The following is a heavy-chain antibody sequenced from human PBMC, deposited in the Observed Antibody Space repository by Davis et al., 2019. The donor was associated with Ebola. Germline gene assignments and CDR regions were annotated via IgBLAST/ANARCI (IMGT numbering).Heavy chain of an antibody. CDR1: GYSFTSYW. CDR3: ASGRRWPEQSGYYGMDV. J-gene: IGHJ6*02. Sequence: GESLKISCKGSGYSFTSYWIGWVRQMPGKGLEWMGIIYPGDSDTRYSPSFQGQVTISADKSISTAYLQWSSLKASDTAMYYCASGRRWPEQSGYYGMDVWGQGTTVTVSS. CDR2: IYPGDSDT. V-gene: IGHV5-51*01. D-gene: IGHD5-24*01.